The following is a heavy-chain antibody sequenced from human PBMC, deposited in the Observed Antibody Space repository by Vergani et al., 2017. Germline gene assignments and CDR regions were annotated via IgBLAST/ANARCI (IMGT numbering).Heavy chain of an antibody. CDR2: IDWDDDK. J-gene: IGHJ3*02. D-gene: IGHD6-25*01. CDR1: GFSVSTSGMR. CDR3: ARNDYISAGGAFDI. Sequence: QVTLKESGPALVKPTQTLTLSCSLSGFSVSTSGMRVSWIRQPPGKALEWLARIDWDDDKFYNTSLKTRLSISKDTSKNQVVLTMTDMDPVDTATYYCARNDYISAGGAFDIWGQGTMVTVSS. V-gene: IGHV2-70*04.